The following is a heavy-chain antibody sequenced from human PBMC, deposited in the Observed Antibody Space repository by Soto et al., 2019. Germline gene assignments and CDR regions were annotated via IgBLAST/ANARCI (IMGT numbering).Heavy chain of an antibody. CDR3: ARVIKTWHSDSLYVAY. V-gene: IGHV3-53*02. CDR2: IYSAGHT. Sequence: EVQLVETGGDLIQPGGSLRLSCEASGFTVSTNYMSWVRQAPGKGLQWVSVIYSAGHTYYADSVKGRFTISRDNSKNTVYLQMNSLRAEDMAVYFCARVIKTWHSDSLYVAYWGQGTLVTVSS. D-gene: IGHD2-2*02. J-gene: IGHJ4*02. CDR1: GFTVSTNY.